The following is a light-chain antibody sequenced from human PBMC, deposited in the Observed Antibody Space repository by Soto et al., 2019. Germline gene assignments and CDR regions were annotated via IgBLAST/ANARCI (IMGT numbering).Light chain of an antibody. Sequence: QSALTQPASVSGSPGQSITISCTGTSTDVGAYNYVSWYQQHPGKAPKLMIYEVSNRPSGVSNRFSGSKSGNTASLNISGLQAEDEAEYYCSSYTSSSTWVFGGGTKLTVL. CDR1: STDVGAYNY. J-gene: IGLJ3*02. CDR3: SSYTSSSTWV. V-gene: IGLV2-14*01. CDR2: EVS.